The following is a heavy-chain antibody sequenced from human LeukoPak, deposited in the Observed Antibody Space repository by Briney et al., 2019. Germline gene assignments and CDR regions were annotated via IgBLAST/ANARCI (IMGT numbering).Heavy chain of an antibody. CDR3: ARGESSSYYYYYMDV. Sequence: GGSLRLSCAASGFTFSSYSMNWVRQAPGKGLEWVSSISSSSSYIYYADSVKGRFTISRDNAKNSLYLQMNSLRAEDTAVYYCARGESSSYYYYYMDVWGKGTTVTVSS. D-gene: IGHD6-6*01. CDR2: ISSSSSYI. V-gene: IGHV3-21*01. CDR1: GFTFSSYS. J-gene: IGHJ6*03.